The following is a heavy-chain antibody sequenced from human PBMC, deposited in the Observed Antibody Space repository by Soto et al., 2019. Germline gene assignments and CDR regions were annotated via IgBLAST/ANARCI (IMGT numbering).Heavy chain of an antibody. CDR3: ARAGYSSGSEAYYFDY. CDR1: GFTFSSYG. CDR2: IWYDGSNK. Sequence: GGSLRLSCAASGFTFSSYGMHWVRQAPGKGLEWVAVIWYDGSNKYYADSVKGRFTISRDNSKNTLYLQMNSLRAEDTAVYYCARAGYSSGSEAYYFDYWGQGTLVT. J-gene: IGHJ4*02. V-gene: IGHV3-33*01. D-gene: IGHD6-19*01.